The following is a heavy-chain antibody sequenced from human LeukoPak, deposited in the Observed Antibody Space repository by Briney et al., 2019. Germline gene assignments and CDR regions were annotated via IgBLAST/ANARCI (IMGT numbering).Heavy chain of an antibody. CDR3: ASNYYDSSFAHYYYYGMDV. Sequence: SVKVSCKASGGTFSSYAISWVRQAPGQGLEWMGRIIPILGIANYAQKFQGRVTITADKSTSTAYMELSSLRSEDTAVYYCASNYYDSSFAHYYYYGMDVWGQGTTATVSS. CDR1: GGTFSSYA. CDR2: IIPILGIA. J-gene: IGHJ6*02. V-gene: IGHV1-69*04. D-gene: IGHD3-22*01.